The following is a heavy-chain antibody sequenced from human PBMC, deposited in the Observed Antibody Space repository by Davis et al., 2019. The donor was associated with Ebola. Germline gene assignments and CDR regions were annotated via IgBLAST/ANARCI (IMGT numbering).Heavy chain of an antibody. D-gene: IGHD4-23*01. CDR3: ARHYGGLDY. CDR2: ISYDGSNK. Sequence: GESLKISCAASGFTFSSYAMHWVRQAPGKGLEWVAVISYDGSNKYYADSVKGRFTISRDNSKNTLYLQMNSLRAEDTAVYYCARHYGGLDYWGQGTLVTVSS. CDR1: GFTFSSYA. J-gene: IGHJ4*02. V-gene: IGHV3-30-3*01.